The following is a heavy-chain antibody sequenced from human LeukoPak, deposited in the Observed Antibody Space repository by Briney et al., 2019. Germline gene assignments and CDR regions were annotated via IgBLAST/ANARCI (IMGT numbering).Heavy chain of an antibody. V-gene: IGHV1-2*02. CDR3: ARDAAVLLWFGESDKKNWFDP. CDR1: GYTFTGYY. CDR2: INPNSGGT. D-gene: IGHD3-10*01. J-gene: IGHJ5*02. Sequence: ASVKVSCKASGYTFTGYYMHWVRQAPGQGLEWMGWINPNSGGTNYAQKFQGRVTMTRDTSISTAYMELSRLRSDDTAVYYCARDAAVLLWFGESDKKNWFDPWGQGTLVTVPS.